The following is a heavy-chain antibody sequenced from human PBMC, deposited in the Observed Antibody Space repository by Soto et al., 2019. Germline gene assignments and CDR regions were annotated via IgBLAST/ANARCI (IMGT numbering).Heavy chain of an antibody. Sequence: QVQLVQSGAEVKKPGSSVKVSCKASGGTFSSYAISWVRQAPGQGLEWMGGITPIFGTANYAQKFQGRVTITADKSTSTAYMELSSLRSEDTAVYYCARTRLGYCSSTSCYTHAFDIWGQGTMVTVSS. J-gene: IGHJ3*02. CDR3: ARTRLGYCSSTSCYTHAFDI. D-gene: IGHD2-2*02. CDR1: GGTFSSYA. V-gene: IGHV1-69*06. CDR2: ITPIFGTA.